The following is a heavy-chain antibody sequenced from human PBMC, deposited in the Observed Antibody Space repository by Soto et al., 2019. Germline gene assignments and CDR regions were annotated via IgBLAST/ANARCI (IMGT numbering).Heavy chain of an antibody. CDR2: IYYSGIT. Sequence: SETLSLTCAFSGDPVTSHYLTWIRQSPEKGLEWIGYIYYSGITNYNPSLKSRVTISVDTSKNQFSLKLSSVTAADTAVYYCARHGDIVVVLPKPDDDGSGAFDIWCQGTMVTVSS. J-gene: IGHJ3*02. CDR3: ARHGDIVVVLPKPDDDGSGAFDI. CDR1: GDPVTSHY. D-gene: IGHD2-2*01. V-gene: IGHV4-59*08.